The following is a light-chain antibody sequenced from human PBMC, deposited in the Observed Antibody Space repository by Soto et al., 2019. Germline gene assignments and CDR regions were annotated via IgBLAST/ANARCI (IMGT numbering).Light chain of an antibody. V-gene: IGKV3-15*01. J-gene: IGKJ5*01. Sequence: EIVMTQSPATLSVSPGERVTLSCRASQSVSSNLAWYQQKPGQAPRLLIYSASTKATGVPARFSGSGSGTEFTLTINSLQSEDFAVYYCQQYNNWPTITFGRGTRLEIK. CDR3: QQYNNWPTIT. CDR2: SAS. CDR1: QSVSSN.